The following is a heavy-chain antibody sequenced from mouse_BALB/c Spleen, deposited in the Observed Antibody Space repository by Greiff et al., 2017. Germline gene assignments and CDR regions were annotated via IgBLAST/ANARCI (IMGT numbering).Heavy chain of an antibody. Sequence: VQLQQSGPGLVAPSQSLSITCTVSGFSLTSYGVHWVRQPPGKGLEWLGVIWAGGSTNYNSALMSRLSISKDNSKSQVFLKMNSLQTDDTAMYYCATYGYSLAYWGQGTLVTVSA. D-gene: IGHD2-2*01. CDR2: IWAGGST. V-gene: IGHV2-9*02. J-gene: IGHJ3*01. CDR3: ATYGYSLAY. CDR1: GFSLTSYG.